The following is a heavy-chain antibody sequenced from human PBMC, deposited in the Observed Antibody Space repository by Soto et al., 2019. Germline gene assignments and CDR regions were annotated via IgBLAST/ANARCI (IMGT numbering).Heavy chain of an antibody. CDR1: GFSLSTSGMC. Sequence: SGPTLVNPTQTLTLTCTFSGFSLSTSGMCVSWIRQPPGKALEWLALIDWDDDKYYSTSLKTRLTISKDTSKNQVVLTMTNMDPVDTATYYCARIASITSFGVVIKYYYGMDVWGQGTTVTVSS. V-gene: IGHV2-70*01. CDR2: IDWDDDK. CDR3: ARIASITSFGVVIKYYYGMDV. D-gene: IGHD3-3*01. J-gene: IGHJ6*02.